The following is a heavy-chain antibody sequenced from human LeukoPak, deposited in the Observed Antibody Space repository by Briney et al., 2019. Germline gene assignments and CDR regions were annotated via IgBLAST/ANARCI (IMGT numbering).Heavy chain of an antibody. CDR1: GYTFTSYD. D-gene: IGHD4-23*01. V-gene: IGHV1-8*01. Sequence: ASVKVSCKASGYTFTSYDINWVRQATGQGLEGMGWMNPNSGNTGYAQKFQGRVTMTRNTSISTAYMELSSLRSEDTAVYYCARDTVVTNWFDPWGQGTLVTVSS. CDR3: ARDTVVTNWFDP. CDR2: MNPNSGNT. J-gene: IGHJ5*02.